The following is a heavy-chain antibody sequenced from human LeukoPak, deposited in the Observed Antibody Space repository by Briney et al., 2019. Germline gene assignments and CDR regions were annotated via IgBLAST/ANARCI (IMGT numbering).Heavy chain of an antibody. Sequence: SVKVSCKASGYTFTTYYMHWVRQAPGQGLEWMGGIIPIFGTANYAQKFQGRVTITADKSTSTAYMELSSLRSEDTAVYYCAAYYYDSSGYFYWFDPWGQGTLVTVSS. CDR3: AAYYYDSSGYFYWFDP. CDR2: IIPIFGTA. CDR1: GYTFTTYY. J-gene: IGHJ5*02. V-gene: IGHV1-69*06. D-gene: IGHD3-22*01.